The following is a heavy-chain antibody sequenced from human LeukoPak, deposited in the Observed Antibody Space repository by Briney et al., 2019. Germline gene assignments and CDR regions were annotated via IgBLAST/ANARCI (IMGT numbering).Heavy chain of an antibody. V-gene: IGHV3-7*01. J-gene: IGHJ4*02. CDR1: GFTFSSYW. CDR2: IQQDGSEK. D-gene: IGHD3-22*01. CDR3: ARSDPYSSGYAIDY. Sequence: GGSLRLSCAASGFTFSSYWMSWVRQAPGKGLEWVANIQQDGSEKYYVDSVKGRFTISRDNAKNTLYLQMGSLRAEDMAVYYCARSDPYSSGYAIDYWGQGTLVTVSS.